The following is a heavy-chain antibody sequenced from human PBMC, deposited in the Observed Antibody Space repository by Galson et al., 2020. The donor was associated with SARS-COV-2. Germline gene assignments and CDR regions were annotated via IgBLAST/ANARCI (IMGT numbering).Heavy chain of an antibody. V-gene: IGHV3-66*01. J-gene: IGHJ3*02. CDR3: ARDCAGDGLSPFDI. CDR1: GLTVSSNH. CDR2: IYRGGST. D-gene: IGHD3-10*01. Sequence: GGSLRLSCAASGLTVSSNHMSWVRQAPGKMLEWVSVIYRGGSTYYADSVKGRFIISRDSSKNTVYLQMNSLRAEDTAVYYCARDCAGDGLSPFDIWGQGTMVTVSS.